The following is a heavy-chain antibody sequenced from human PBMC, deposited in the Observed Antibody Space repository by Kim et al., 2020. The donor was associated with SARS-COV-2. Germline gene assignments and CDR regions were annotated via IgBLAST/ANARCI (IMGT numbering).Heavy chain of an antibody. Sequence: YADSVKGRFTISRDNSKNTLYLQMNSLRAEDTAVYYCARERTDGSGTFDPWGQGTLVTVSS. D-gene: IGHD3-10*01. J-gene: IGHJ5*02. CDR3: ARERTDGSGTFDP. V-gene: IGHV3-30*01.